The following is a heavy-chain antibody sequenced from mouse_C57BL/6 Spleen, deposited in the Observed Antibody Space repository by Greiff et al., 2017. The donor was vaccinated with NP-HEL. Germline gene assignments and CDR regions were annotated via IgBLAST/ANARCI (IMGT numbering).Heavy chain of an antibody. CDR1: GFTFSDYY. V-gene: IGHV5-16*01. Sequence: EVKLVESEGGLVQPGSSMKLSCTASGFTFSDYYMAWVRQVPEKGLEWVANINYDGSSTYYLDSLKSRFIISRDNAKNILYLQMSSLKSEDTATYYCARVRDGYPDYWGQGTTLTVSS. CDR3: ARVRDGYPDY. D-gene: IGHD2-3*01. J-gene: IGHJ2*01. CDR2: INYDGSST.